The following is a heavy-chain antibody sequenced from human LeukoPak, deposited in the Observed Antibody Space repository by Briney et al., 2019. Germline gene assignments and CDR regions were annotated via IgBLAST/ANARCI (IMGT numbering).Heavy chain of an antibody. D-gene: IGHD1-7*01. J-gene: IGHJ3*02. CDR3: ARKARGITGTDDAFAI. V-gene: IGHV4-34*01. CDR2: INHSGST. CDR1: GGSFSGYY. Sequence: SETLSLTCAVYGGSFSGYYWRWIRQPPGKGLEWIGEINHSGSTNYNPSLKSRVTMSVDTSKNQFSLKLSSVTAADTAVYYCARKARGITGTDDAFAIWGQGTMVTVSS.